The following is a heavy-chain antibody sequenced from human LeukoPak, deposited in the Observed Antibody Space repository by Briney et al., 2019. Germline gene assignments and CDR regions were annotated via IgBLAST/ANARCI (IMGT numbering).Heavy chain of an antibody. Sequence: SETLSLTCAVYGGSFSGYYWSWIRQPPGKGREWIGEINHSGSTNYNPSLKSRVTISVDTSKNQFSLKLSSVTAADTAVYYCARGSGYCSSTSCDLYFQHWGQGTLVTVSS. V-gene: IGHV4-34*01. CDR2: INHSGST. CDR1: GGSFSGYY. J-gene: IGHJ1*01. D-gene: IGHD2-2*01. CDR3: ARGSGYCSSTSCDLYFQH.